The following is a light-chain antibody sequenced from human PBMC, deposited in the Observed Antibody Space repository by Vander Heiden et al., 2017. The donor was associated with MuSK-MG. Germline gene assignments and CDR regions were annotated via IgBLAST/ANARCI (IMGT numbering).Light chain of an antibody. V-gene: IGKV1-17*01. CDR1: QDIRNY. Sequence: DIQMTQSPSSLSASVGDRVTITCRASQDIRNYLGWYQQRPGKAPKRLIYLASALQSGVPSRFSAVGSGTEFTLTISSLQPEDFATYYCRQDNSYPLTFGGGTEVXIK. CDR3: RQDNSYPLT. CDR2: LAS. J-gene: IGKJ4*01.